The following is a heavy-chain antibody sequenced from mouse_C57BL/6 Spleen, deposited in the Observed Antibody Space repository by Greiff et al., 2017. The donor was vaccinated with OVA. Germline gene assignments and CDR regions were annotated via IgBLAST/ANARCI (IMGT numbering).Heavy chain of an antibody. CDR1: GFSFNTYA. D-gene: IGHD1-1*01. CDR3: VRRGYGSSYWYFDV. V-gene: IGHV10-1*01. J-gene: IGHJ1*03. CDR2: IRSKSNNYAT. Sequence: EVQLVESGGGLVQPKGSLKLSCAASGFSFNTYAMNWVRQAPGKGLEWVARIRSKSNNYATYYADSVKDRFTISRDDSESMLYLQMNNLKTEDTXMYYCVRRGYGSSYWYFDVWGTGTTVTVSS.